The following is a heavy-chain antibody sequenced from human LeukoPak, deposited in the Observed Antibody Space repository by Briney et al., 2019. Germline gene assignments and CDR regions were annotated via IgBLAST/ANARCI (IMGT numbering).Heavy chain of an antibody. J-gene: IGHJ4*02. Sequence: ASVKVSCKASGYTFTGYYMHWVRQAPGQGLEWMGWINPNSGGTNYAQKFQGRVTMTRDTSISTAYMELSSLRSEDTAVYYCARVPSNCGGDCYTDYWGQGTLVTVSS. V-gene: IGHV1-2*02. D-gene: IGHD2-21*02. CDR1: GYTFTGYY. CDR3: ARVPSNCGGDCYTDY. CDR2: INPNSGGT.